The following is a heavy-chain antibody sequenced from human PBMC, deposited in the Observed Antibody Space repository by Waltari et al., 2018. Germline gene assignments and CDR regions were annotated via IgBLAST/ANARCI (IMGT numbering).Heavy chain of an antibody. Sequence: EVQLVESGGGLVKPGGSLRLSCAASGFTFSNAWMSWVRPAPGKGLEWVGRIKSKTDGGQKDYAAPVKGRFTISRDDSKNTLYLQMNSRKTEDTAVYYCTTVRRIMITFGGVIVVDYWGQGTLVTVSS. CDR3: TTVRRIMITFGGVIVVDY. J-gene: IGHJ4*02. D-gene: IGHD3-16*02. CDR2: IKSKTDGGQK. V-gene: IGHV3-15*01. CDR1: GFTFSNAW.